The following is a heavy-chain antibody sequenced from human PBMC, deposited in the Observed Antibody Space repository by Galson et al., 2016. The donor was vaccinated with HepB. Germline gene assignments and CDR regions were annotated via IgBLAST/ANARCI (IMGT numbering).Heavy chain of an antibody. CDR3: ARDGPNATVVPNNWFDP. CDR2: ITPIFGTA. D-gene: IGHD4-23*01. Sequence: TCKASGGTFSNYAFAWVRQAPGEGLEWMGGITPIFGTAKYAQKFQGRVTITADDSTSTAYMELSSLKSEDTAVYYCARDGPNATVVPNNWFDPWGQGTLVTVST. CDR1: GGTFSNYA. J-gene: IGHJ5*02. V-gene: IGHV1-69*01.